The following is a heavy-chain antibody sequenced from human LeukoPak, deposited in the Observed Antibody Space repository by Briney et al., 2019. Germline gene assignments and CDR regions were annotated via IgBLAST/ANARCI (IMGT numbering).Heavy chain of an antibody. Sequence: GGSLRLSCAASGFSISHYYMTWVRQTPGKGLDWVAVIYTGGGTNYGDSVKGRFTISRDNSKKTLYLQMNSLRADDTAIYYCARGQAYCGADCYSDWGQGTLVTVSS. CDR3: ARGQAYCGADCYSD. CDR1: GFSISHYY. J-gene: IGHJ4*02. D-gene: IGHD2-21*02. CDR2: IYTGGGT. V-gene: IGHV3-66*01.